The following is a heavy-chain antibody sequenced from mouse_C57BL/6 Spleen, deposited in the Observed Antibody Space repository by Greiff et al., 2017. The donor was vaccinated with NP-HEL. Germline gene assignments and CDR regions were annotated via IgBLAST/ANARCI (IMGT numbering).Heavy chain of an antibody. CDR3: ATFYYGYDGGRFFAY. CDR1: GYTFTSYW. V-gene: IGHV1-53*01. J-gene: IGHJ3*01. Sequence: QQSCKASGYTFTSYWMHWVKQRPGQGLEWIGNINPSNGGTNYNEKFKSKATLTVDKSSSTAYMQLSSLTSEDSAVYYCATFYYGYDGGRFFAYWGQGTLVTVSA. CDR2: INPSNGGT. D-gene: IGHD2-2*01.